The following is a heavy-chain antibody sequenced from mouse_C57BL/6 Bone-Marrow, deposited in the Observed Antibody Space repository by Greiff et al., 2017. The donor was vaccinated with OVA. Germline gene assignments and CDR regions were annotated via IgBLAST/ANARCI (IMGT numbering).Heavy chain of an antibody. CDR3: AGDSTGTGAMDY. CDR1: GFPITSGYY. CDR2: ITHSGET. D-gene: IGHD4-1*01. V-gene: IGHV12-3*01. Sequence: VKLQESGPGLVKPSQSLFLTCSITGFPITSGYYWIWIRQSPGKPLEWMGYITHSGETFYNPSLQSPISITSETSKNQFFLQLNSVTTEDTAMYYCAGDSTGTGAMDYWGQGTSVTVSS. J-gene: IGHJ4*01.